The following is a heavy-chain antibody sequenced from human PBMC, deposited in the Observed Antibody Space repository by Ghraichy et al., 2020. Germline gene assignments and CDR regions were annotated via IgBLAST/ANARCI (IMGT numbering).Heavy chain of an antibody. CDR3: ARLVYGDCSSTSCYPKLLYPGTWYFDL. Sequence: SETLSLTCAVSGGSISSGGYSWSWIRQPPGKGLEWIGYIYHSGSTYYNPSLKSRVTISVDRSKNQFSLKLSSVTAADTAVYYCARLVYGDCSSTSCYPKLLYPGTWYFDLWGRGTLVTVSS. CDR1: GGSISSGGYS. CDR2: IYHSGST. D-gene: IGHD2-2*01. J-gene: IGHJ2*01. V-gene: IGHV4-30-2*01.